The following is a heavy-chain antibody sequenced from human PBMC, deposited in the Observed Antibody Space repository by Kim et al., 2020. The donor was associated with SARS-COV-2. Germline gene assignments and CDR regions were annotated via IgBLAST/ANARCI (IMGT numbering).Heavy chain of an antibody. J-gene: IGHJ3*02. V-gene: IGHV4-4*08. CDR2: IYKSGTT. CDR3: ARSYSGTYFAAFDI. Sequence: SETLSLTCTVSGASISSDYWSWIRQPPGKGLEWMGYIYKSGTTNYNPSLKSRVIISSDTSKNQFPLNLRSVTAADTAVYYCARSYSGTYFAAFDIWGPGTMATVSS. D-gene: IGHD1-26*01. CDR1: GASISSDY.